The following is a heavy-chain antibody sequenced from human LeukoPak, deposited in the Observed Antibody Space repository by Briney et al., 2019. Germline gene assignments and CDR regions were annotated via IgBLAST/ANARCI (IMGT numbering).Heavy chain of an antibody. Sequence: GASVRVSCKASSYSFTGYYMHWVRQAPGQGLEWIGWINPKSGDTKYAQKFQDWVTMTRDTSINTAYMELRRVRSDDTAVYYCARDLGYKRGWHQRSDSFDHWGQGTLVTVSS. D-gene: IGHD5-12*01. CDR3: ARDLGYKRGWHQRSDSFDH. CDR1: SYSFTGYY. J-gene: IGHJ4*02. CDR2: INPKSGDT. V-gene: IGHV1-2*04.